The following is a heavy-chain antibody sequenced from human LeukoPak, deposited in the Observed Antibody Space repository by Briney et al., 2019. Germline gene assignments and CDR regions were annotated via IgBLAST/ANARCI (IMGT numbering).Heavy chain of an antibody. J-gene: IGHJ5*02. Sequence: PSETLSLTCTVSGGSISSYYWSWIRQPPGKGLEWIGYIYYSGSTNYNPSLKSRVTISVDTSKNQFSLKLSSVTAADTAVYYCAREADILTGYYIFLDRVFGGSNWFDPWGQGTLVTVSS. CDR2: IYYSGST. V-gene: IGHV4-59*01. D-gene: IGHD3-9*01. CDR1: GGSISSYY. CDR3: AREADILTGYYIFLDRVFGGSNWFDP.